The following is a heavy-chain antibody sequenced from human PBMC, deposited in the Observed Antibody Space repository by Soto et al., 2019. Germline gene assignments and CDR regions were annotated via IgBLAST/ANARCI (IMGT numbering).Heavy chain of an antibody. D-gene: IGHD1-26*01. Sequence: QVQLVQSGAEVKKPGASVKVSCKASGYTFTSYDINWVRQATGQGLEWMGWMNPNSGNTGYAQTLQGRVNMTRSPSISTANMAISSRRSENTAVYYCARETSGSYRLDYWGQGNLVSVSS. J-gene: IGHJ4*02. CDR1: GYTFTSYD. V-gene: IGHV1-8*01. CDR2: MNPNSGNT. CDR3: ARETSGSYRLDY.